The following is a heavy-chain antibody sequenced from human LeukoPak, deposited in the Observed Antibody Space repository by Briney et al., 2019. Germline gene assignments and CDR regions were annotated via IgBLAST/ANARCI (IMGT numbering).Heavy chain of an antibody. V-gene: IGHV3-7*05. CDR3: ARGAGAMDV. CDR1: GLTFSNHW. CDR2: IKQDGSEK. Sequence: PGGSLRLSCAASGLTFSNHWMSWVRQAPGKGLEWVANIKQDGSEKYYVDSVKGRFTISRDNANDSLYLQMNSLRVEDTAVYYCARGAGAMDVWGQGITVTVSS. J-gene: IGHJ6*02.